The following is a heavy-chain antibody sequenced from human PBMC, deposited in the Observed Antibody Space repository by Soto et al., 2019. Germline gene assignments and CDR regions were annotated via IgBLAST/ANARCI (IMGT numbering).Heavy chain of an antibody. CDR2: IKEDGTDK. V-gene: IGHV3-7*01. CDR3: AREWRPDY. CDR1: GLTFSNSW. Sequence: PVGSLRLSCAASGLTFSNSWMSWVRQAPGKGLEWVANIKEDGTDKYYVDSVKGRFTISRDNAKNSLYLQMNSLKAEDTAVYYCAREWRPDYWGQGTLVTVSS. J-gene: IGHJ4*02.